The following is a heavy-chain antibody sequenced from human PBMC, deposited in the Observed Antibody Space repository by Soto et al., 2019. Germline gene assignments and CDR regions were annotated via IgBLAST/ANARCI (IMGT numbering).Heavy chain of an antibody. CDR2: IYYSGTT. CDR1: SDSMNSGGYY. Sequence: SSETLFLTFSVSSDSMNSGGYYWSWIRQHPGKGLEWIGYIYYSGTTNYNPSLKSRVTISVDTSKNQFSLKLSSVTAADTAVHYCARYSGRYSYNWFDPWGQGTLVTVS. V-gene: IGHV4-61*08. D-gene: IGHD1-26*01. J-gene: IGHJ5*02. CDR3: ARYSGRYSYNWFDP.